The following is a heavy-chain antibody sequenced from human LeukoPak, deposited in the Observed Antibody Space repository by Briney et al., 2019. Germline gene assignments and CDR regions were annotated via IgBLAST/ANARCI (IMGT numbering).Heavy chain of an antibody. D-gene: IGHD2-15*01. J-gene: IGHJ6*03. V-gene: IGHV4-34*01. CDR2: INHSGST. CDR1: GGSFSGYY. CDR3: ARVVAATNYYYYYMDV. Sequence: SETLSLTCAVYGGSFSGYYWSWIRQPPGKGLEWIGEINHSGSTNYNPSLKSRVTISVDTSKNQFSLKLSSVTAADTAVYYCARVVAATNYYYYYMDVWGKGTTVTVSS.